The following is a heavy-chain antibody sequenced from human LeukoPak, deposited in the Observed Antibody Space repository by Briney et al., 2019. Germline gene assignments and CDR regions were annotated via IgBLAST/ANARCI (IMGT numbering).Heavy chain of an antibody. V-gene: IGHV3-30*02. CDR1: GFTFSSYA. Sequence: GGSLRLSCAASGFTFSSYAMNWVRQAPGKGLEWVAFIRYDGSHKYFADSVKGRFTITRDNSKNTLYLQMNSLRTEGTAVYYCAKDLYGDSFWGQGTLVTVSS. CDR2: IRYDGSHK. CDR3: AKDLYGDSF. J-gene: IGHJ4*02. D-gene: IGHD4-17*01.